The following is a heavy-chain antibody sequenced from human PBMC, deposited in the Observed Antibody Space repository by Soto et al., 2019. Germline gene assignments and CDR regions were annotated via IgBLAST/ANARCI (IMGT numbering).Heavy chain of an antibody. CDR3: ARDRSYTTDY. J-gene: IGHJ4*02. Sequence: EVQLVESGGGFVQPGGSLSLSCAASGFTFSNSWMHWVRQAPGKGLVWVSYINSDGSTTTYADSVKGRFTISRDNAKNTVYLQITSLTAEDTAVYYCARDRSYTTDYWGQGTLVTVSS. V-gene: IGHV3-74*01. CDR1: GFTFSNSW. D-gene: IGHD1-26*01. CDR2: INSDGSTT.